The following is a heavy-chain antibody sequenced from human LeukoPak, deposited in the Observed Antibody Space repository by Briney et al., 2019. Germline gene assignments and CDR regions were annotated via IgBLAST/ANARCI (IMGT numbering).Heavy chain of an antibody. D-gene: IGHD2-2*01. V-gene: IGHV3-33*01. J-gene: IGHJ6*04. CDR2: IWYDGSNK. Sequence: GGSLRLSCAASGFTFSSYGMHWVRQAPGKGLEWVAFIWYDGSNKYYADSVKGRFTISRDNSKNTLYLQMNSLRAEDTAVYYCARDRCSSTSCPYYYYGMDVWGKGTTVTVSS. CDR3: ARDRCSSTSCPYYYYGMDV. CDR1: GFTFSSYG.